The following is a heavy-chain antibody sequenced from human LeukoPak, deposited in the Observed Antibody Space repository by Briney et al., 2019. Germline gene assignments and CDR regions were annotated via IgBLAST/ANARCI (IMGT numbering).Heavy chain of an antibody. CDR3: ASSGSWGPSDY. Sequence: SETLSLTCTVSGVSISTYHWSWIRQPPGKGLEWIGCVQTSGNTDYNSSLKSRVTISVDTSKNQFSLKVTSVTAADSAIYYCASSGSWGPSDYWGQGLMVTVSS. D-gene: IGHD1-26*01. CDR2: VQTSGNT. J-gene: IGHJ4*02. V-gene: IGHV4-4*09. CDR1: GVSISTYH.